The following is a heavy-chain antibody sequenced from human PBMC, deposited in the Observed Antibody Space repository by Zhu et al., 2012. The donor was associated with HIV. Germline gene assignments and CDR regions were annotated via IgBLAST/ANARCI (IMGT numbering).Heavy chain of an antibody. D-gene: IGHD6-19*01. V-gene: IGHV4-34*01. CDR2: INHSGNT. CDR1: GGSFSGSY. CDR3: ASVDGQWLGLRVPGP. Sequence: QVQLQQWGAGLLKPLETLSLTCAVYGGSFSGSYWSWIRQTPGKGLEWIGEINHSGNTNYNPSLKSRVTISVDTSKSQVSLKLTSVTAADTAVYYCASVDGQWLGLRVPGPWGQGTLVTVSS. J-gene: IGHJ5*02.